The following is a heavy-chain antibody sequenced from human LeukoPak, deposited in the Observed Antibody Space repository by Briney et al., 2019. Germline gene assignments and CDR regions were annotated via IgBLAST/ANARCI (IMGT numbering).Heavy chain of an antibody. Sequence: PGGSLRLSCAASGFTFSSYEMNWVRQAPGKGLVWVSYISSSGSTIYYADSVKGRFTISRDNAKNSLYLQMNSLRAEDTAVYYCARDVAAAGADYWGQGTLVTVSS. V-gene: IGHV3-48*03. D-gene: IGHD6-13*01. CDR1: GFTFSSYE. CDR2: ISSSGSTI. J-gene: IGHJ4*02. CDR3: ARDVAAAGADY.